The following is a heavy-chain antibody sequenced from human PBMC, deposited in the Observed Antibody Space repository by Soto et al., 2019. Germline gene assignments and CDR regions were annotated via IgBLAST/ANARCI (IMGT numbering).Heavy chain of an antibody. CDR3: ARGRIAVAGNFDY. J-gene: IGHJ4*02. D-gene: IGHD6-19*01. CDR1: GFTFSSYW. Sequence: QTGGSLRLSCAASGFTFSSYWMSWVRQAPGKGLEWVANIKQDGSEKYYVDSVKGRFTISRDNAKNSLYLQMNSLRAEDTAVYYCARGRIAVAGNFDYWGQGTLVTVSS. V-gene: IGHV3-7*01. CDR2: IKQDGSEK.